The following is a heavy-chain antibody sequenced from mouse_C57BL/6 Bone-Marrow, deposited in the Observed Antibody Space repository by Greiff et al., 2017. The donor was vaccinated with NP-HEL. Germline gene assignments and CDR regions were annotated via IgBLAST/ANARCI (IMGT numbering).Heavy chain of an antibody. CDR2: IDPENGDT. Sequence: EVKVVESGAELVRPGASVKLSCTASGFNIKDDYMHWVKQRPEQGLEWIGWIDPENGDTEYASKFQGKATITADKSSNTAYLQLSSLTSEDTAVDYFTPYYYGSSYRFAYWGQGTLVTVSA. J-gene: IGHJ3*01. CDR1: GFNIKDDY. D-gene: IGHD1-1*01. CDR3: TPYYYGSSYRFAY. V-gene: IGHV14-4*01.